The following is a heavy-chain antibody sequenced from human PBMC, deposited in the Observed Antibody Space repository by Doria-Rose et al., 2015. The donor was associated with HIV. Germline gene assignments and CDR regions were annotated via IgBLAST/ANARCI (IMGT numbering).Heavy chain of an antibody. Sequence: LSFAASGFTFSDYYLRWIRQTPGKGLEWISYISSSDSTIYYADSVKGRFTISRDNAKNSLYLHMNSLRADDTAVYYCARDRRITTSSWYFFDYWGQGTLVTVSS. V-gene: IGHV3-11*04. D-gene: IGHD6-13*01. CDR2: ISSSDSTI. J-gene: IGHJ4*02. CDR3: ARDRRITTSSWYFFDY. CDR1: GFTFSDYY.